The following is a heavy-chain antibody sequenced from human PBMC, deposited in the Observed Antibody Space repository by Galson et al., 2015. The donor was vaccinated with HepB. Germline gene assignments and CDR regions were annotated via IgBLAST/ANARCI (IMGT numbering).Heavy chain of an antibody. CDR1: GFTFTRYA. V-gene: IGHV1-3*01. CDR2: INSGDGDT. CDR3: ARVGVQLWPRGALDI. Sequence: SGFTFTRYAIHWVRQAPGQRLEWMGWINSGDGDTKYSQKLQGRVTITRDTSANTTYMEMNSLISDDTAMYYCARVGVQLWPRGALDIWGQGTMVTVSS. D-gene: IGHD5-18*01. J-gene: IGHJ3*02.